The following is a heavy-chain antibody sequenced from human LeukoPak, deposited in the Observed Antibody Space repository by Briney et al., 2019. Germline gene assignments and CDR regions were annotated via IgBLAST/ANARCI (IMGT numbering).Heavy chain of an antibody. Sequence: GGSLRLSCAASGFTFSSYWMSWVRQAPGKGLEWVANIKQDGSEKYYVDSVKGRFTISRDNAKNSLYPQMNSLRAEDTAVYYCARDYYYGSGRLGYMDVWGKGTTVTVSS. CDR3: ARDYYYGSGRLGYMDV. CDR1: GFTFSSYW. D-gene: IGHD3-10*01. V-gene: IGHV3-7*01. CDR2: IKQDGSEK. J-gene: IGHJ6*03.